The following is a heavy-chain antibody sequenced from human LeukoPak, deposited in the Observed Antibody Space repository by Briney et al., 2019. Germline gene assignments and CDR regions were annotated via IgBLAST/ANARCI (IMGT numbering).Heavy chain of an antibody. D-gene: IGHD3-3*01. CDR1: GFTFSGSS. V-gene: IGHV3-73*01. Sequence: GGSLRLSCAASGFTFSGSSLQWVRQASGKGLEWLGRIRGKPNSYATAYAASVKSRFTISRDDSKNTAYLQMNSLKTEDTAVYYCTSNDFWSTYWGQGTRVTVSS. CDR2: IRGKPNSYAT. CDR3: TSNDFWSTY. J-gene: IGHJ4*02.